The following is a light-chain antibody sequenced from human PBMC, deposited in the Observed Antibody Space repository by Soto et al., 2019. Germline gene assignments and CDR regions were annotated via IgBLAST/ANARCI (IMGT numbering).Light chain of an antibody. J-gene: IGKJ4*01. CDR1: QGISSS. CDR3: QQYDTYPLT. CDR2: DAS. V-gene: IGKV1-5*01. Sequence: DIQMTQSPSTLSASVGDRVTITFRASQGISSSLAWYQQKPGKAPKLLVYDASSLQIGVPSRFSGSGSGTEFTLIISGLQPADFATYYCQQYDTYPLTFGGGTKVDIK.